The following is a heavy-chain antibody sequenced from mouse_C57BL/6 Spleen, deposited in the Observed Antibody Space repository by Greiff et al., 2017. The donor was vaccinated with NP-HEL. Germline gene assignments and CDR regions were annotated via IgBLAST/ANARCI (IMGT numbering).Heavy chain of an antibody. CDR3: AREGDGKGD. J-gene: IGHJ2*01. CDR1: GYTFTSYW. CDR2: IDPSDSYT. D-gene: IGHD2-1*01. V-gene: IGHV1-69*01. Sequence: QVQLQQSGAELVMPGASVKLSCKASGYTFTSYWMHWVKQRPGQGLEWIGEIDPSDSYTNYNQKFKGKSTVTVDKSSSTAYMQLSSLTSEDSAVYYCAREGDGKGDWGKGTTLTVSS.